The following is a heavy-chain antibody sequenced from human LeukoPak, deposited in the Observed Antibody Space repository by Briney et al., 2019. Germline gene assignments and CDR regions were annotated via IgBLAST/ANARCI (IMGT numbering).Heavy chain of an antibody. J-gene: IGHJ6*02. CDR3: ARDTTRTIFGVVTYYYYGMDV. D-gene: IGHD3-3*01. V-gene: IGHV3-74*01. CDR2: INSDGSAT. CDR1: GFTFSSPW. Sequence: GGSLRLSCAASGFTFSSPWMHWVRQAPGKGLVWVSRINSDGSATAYADSVKGRFTISRDNAENTLYLQMNSLRAEDTAVYYCARDTTRTIFGVVTYYYYGMDVWGQGTTVTVSS.